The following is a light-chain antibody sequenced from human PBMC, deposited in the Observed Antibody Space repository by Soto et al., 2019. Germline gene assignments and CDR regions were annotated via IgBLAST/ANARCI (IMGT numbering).Light chain of an antibody. CDR2: GAS. J-gene: IGKJ4*01. Sequence: EIVMTQSPAILSVSPGERATLFCRASQSVRSNFLAWYQHKPGQAPRLLIHGASTRATGVPARFSGSASETEFTLTISSLQSEDFAVYYCQQNSAWPLTFGGGTKVEIK. CDR1: QSVRSN. CDR3: QQNSAWPLT. V-gene: IGKV3-15*01.